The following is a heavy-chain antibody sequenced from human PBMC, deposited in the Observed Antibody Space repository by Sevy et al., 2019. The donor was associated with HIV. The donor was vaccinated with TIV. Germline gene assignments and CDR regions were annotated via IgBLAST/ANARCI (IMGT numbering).Heavy chain of an antibody. CDR1: GGSISSYY. Sequence: SETLSLTCTVSGGSISSYYWSWIRQPAGEGLEWIGRIYTSESTIYNPSLNYNPSLKSRVTMSIDTSKNQFSLKLSSGTAADTAVYYCARDPLMVTSRNDYYFDYWGQGTLVTVSS. J-gene: IGHJ4*02. CDR3: ARDPLMVTSRNDYYFDY. CDR2: IYTSESTIYNPSL. D-gene: IGHD2-21*02. V-gene: IGHV4-4*07.